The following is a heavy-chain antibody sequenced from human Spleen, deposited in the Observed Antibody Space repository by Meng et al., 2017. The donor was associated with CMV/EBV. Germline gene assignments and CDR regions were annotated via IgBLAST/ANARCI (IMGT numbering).Heavy chain of an antibody. D-gene: IGHD5-24*01. V-gene: IGHV3-30*04. J-gene: IGHJ4*02. CDR3: ARRERRTAQSRRDGYKSRSSDFDY. Sequence: VHWVRQAPGKGLEWVAVISYDGTNKYYADSVKGRFTVSRDNSKNTLHLQMNSLRTEDTAVYYCARRERRTAQSRRDGYKSRSSDFDYWGQGTLVTVSS. CDR2: ISYDGTNK.